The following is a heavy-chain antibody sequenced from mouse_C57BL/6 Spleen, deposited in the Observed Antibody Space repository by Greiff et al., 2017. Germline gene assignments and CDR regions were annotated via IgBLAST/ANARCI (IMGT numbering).Heavy chain of an antibody. D-gene: IGHD1-1*01. CDR2: IDPETGGT. V-gene: IGHV1-15*01. CDR3: TTLIYYYGSSPYAMDY. J-gene: IGHJ4*01. Sequence: VKLMESGAELVRPGASVTLSCKASGYTFTDYEMHWVKQTPVHGLEWIGAIDPETGGTAYNQKFKGKAILTADKSSSTAYMELRSLTSEDSAVYYCTTLIYYYGSSPYAMDYWGQGTSVTVSS. CDR1: GYTFTDYE.